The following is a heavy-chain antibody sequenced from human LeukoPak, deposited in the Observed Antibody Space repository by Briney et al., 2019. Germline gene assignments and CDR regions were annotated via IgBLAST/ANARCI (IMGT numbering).Heavy chain of an antibody. Sequence: SETLSLTCTVSGGSISSSSYYWGWIRQPPGKGLEWIGYNSYSGSTNYNPSLKSRVTISVDTSKNHFSLKLSSVTAADTAVYYCARAYYFYMDVWGKGTTVTVSS. V-gene: IGHV4-61*03. CDR2: NSYSGST. CDR3: ARAYYFYMDV. CDR1: GGSISSSSYY. J-gene: IGHJ6*03.